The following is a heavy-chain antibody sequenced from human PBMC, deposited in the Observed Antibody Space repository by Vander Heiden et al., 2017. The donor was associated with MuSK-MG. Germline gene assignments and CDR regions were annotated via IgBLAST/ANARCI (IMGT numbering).Heavy chain of an antibody. Sequence: QVQLVQSGAEVKKPGSSVKVSCKASGVPFSSYAISWVRQAPGQGLEWMGGIIPIFGTANYAQKFQGRVTITADESTSTAYMELSSLRSEDTAVYYCASRLCSGGSCYRDPWAFDIWGQGTMVTVSS. CDR2: IIPIFGTA. D-gene: IGHD2-15*01. CDR1: GVPFSSYA. V-gene: IGHV1-69*01. J-gene: IGHJ3*02. CDR3: ASRLCSGGSCYRDPWAFDI.